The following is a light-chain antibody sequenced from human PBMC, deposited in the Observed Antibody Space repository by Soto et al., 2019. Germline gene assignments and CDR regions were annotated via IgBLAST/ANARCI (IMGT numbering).Light chain of an antibody. Sequence: QSALTQPPSVSGAPGQTVTVSCTGSSSNIGAGFDVHWYQLVPGGAPRLLIYHNTNRPSGVPDRFSGSKSGASASLAITGLQAEDEVVYDCQSYDSDPTESYVFGTGTKVTVL. CDR2: HNT. J-gene: IGLJ1*01. CDR1: SSNIGAGFD. V-gene: IGLV1-40*03. CDR3: QSYDSDPTESYV.